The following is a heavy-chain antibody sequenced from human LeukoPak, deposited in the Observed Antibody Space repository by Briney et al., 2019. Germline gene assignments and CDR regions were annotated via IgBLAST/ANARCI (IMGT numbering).Heavy chain of an antibody. CDR1: GCTFTSYG. V-gene: IGHV1-18*01. Sequence: ASVKVSCKASGCTFTSYGISWVRQAPGQGLEWMGWISAYNGNTNYAQKLQGRVTMTTDTSTSTAYMELRSLRSGDTAVYYCARRGVGATSPDYWGQGTLVTVSS. D-gene: IGHD1-26*01. J-gene: IGHJ4*02. CDR3: ARRGVGATSPDY. CDR2: ISAYNGNT.